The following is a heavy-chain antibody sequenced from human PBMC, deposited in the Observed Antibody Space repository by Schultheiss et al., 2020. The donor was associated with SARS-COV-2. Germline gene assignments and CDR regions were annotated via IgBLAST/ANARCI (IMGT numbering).Heavy chain of an antibody. J-gene: IGHJ6*02. V-gene: IGHV4-31*01. Sequence: TWIRQHPGKGLEWIGYIYYSGSTYYNPSLKSLVTISVDTSKNQFSLKLSSVTAADTAVYYCARLSAYGMDVWGQGTTVTVSS. D-gene: IGHD3-3*01. CDR2: IYYSGST. CDR3: ARLSAYGMDV.